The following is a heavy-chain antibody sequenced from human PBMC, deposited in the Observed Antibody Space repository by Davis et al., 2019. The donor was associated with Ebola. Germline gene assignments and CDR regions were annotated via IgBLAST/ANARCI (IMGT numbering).Heavy chain of an antibody. J-gene: IGHJ4*02. V-gene: IGHV3-21*01. D-gene: IGHD6-13*01. CDR2: ISSSSSYI. Sequence: PGGSLRLSCAASGFTFSSYSMNWVRQAPGKGLEWVSSISSSSSYIYYADSVKGRFTISRDNSKNTLYLQMNSLRAEDTAVYYCARAVTSGIAAAGNFDYWGQGTLVTVSS. CDR1: GFTFSSYS. CDR3: ARAVTSGIAAAGNFDY.